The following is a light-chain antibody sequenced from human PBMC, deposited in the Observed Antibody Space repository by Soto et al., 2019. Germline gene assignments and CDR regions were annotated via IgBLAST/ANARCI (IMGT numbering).Light chain of an antibody. CDR3: QQSYTRT. V-gene: IGKV1-39*01. J-gene: IGKJ1*01. Sequence: DIQLTQSPSSLSASVGDRVSISCRASQSISNYLNWYQQKLGKAPKVLIFAASELQSGVPSRFSGSGSGTDFTLTISSLQPDDFATYYCQQSYTRTFGQGTRVEL. CDR1: QSISNY. CDR2: AAS.